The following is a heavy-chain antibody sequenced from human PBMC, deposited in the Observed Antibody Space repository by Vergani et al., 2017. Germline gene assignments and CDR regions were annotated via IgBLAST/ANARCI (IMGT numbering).Heavy chain of an antibody. CDR3: ARDAADYYYYYYMDV. CDR2: IYTSGST. Sequence: QVQLQESGPGLVKPSQTLSLTCTVSGGSISSGSHYWSWIRQPAGKGLEWIGRIYTSGSTNYNPSLKSRVTISVDTSKNQFSLKLSSVTAADTAVYYCARDAADYYYYYYMDVWGKGTTVTVSS. V-gene: IGHV4-61*02. CDR1: GGSISSGSHY. D-gene: IGHD2-15*01. J-gene: IGHJ6*03.